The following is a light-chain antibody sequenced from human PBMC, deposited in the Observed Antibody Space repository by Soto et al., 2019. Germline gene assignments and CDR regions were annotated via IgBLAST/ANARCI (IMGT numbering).Light chain of an antibody. V-gene: IGKV1-12*01. Sequence: DIQMTQSPSSVSASVGDRVTITCRASQGISTWLAWYQQKPRKALKLPIYAASGLQGGVPSRVSGSGSGTDFTLTISILQPEDSATYYCQQGNSFPLTFGGGTKVEIK. CDR3: QQGNSFPLT. CDR1: QGISTW. CDR2: AAS. J-gene: IGKJ4*01.